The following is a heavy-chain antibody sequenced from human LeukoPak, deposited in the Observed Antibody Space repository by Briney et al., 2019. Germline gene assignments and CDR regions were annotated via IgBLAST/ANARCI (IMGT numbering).Heavy chain of an antibody. CDR1: GFTFSSYS. D-gene: IGHD6-19*01. V-gene: IGHV3-23*01. J-gene: IGHJ4*02. CDR2: ISGSGGST. Sequence: GGSLRLSCAASGFTFSSYSMSWVRQAPGKGLKWVSAISGSGGSTYYADSMKGRFTLSRDSSKNTLYLQTNSLRAEDTAVYYCAKEQWLGKMNYFDYWGQGTLVTVSS. CDR3: AKEQWLGKMNYFDY.